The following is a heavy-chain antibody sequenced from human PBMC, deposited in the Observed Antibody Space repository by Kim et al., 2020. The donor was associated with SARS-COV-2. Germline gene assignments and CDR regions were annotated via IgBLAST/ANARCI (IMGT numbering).Heavy chain of an antibody. Sequence: PSLKSRLTISVDTSKNQFSLRLSSVAAADTAVYFCARVNYGSGSNAFLLDYWGQGTLVTVSS. CDR3: ARVNYGSGSNAFLLDY. J-gene: IGHJ4*02. V-gene: IGHV4-59*01. D-gene: IGHD3-10*01.